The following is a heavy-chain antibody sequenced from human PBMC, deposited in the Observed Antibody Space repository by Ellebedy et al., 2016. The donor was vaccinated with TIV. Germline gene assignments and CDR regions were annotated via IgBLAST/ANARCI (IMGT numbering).Heavy chain of an antibody. J-gene: IGHJ4*02. V-gene: IGHV4-59*01. CDR3: AAYYGGRFDY. Sequence: MPSETLSLTCNVSGGSISTFYWRWIRQPPGKGLELIGYIYYIGITNYNPSLESRVAISIDTSENQFSLRLSSVTAADTAVYYCAAYYGGRFDYWGQGTLVTVSS. CDR1: GGSISTFY. D-gene: IGHD4-23*01. CDR2: IYYIGIT.